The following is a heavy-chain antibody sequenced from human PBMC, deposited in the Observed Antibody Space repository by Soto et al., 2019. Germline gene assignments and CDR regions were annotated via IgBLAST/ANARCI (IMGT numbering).Heavy chain of an antibody. CDR1: GFTFSSYG. CDR2: ISYDGSNK. CDR3: AKDTAMVTRYYYYGMDV. D-gene: IGHD5-18*01. Sequence: PGGSLRLSCAASGFTFSSYGMHWVRQAPGKGLEWVAVISYDGSNKYYADSVKGRFTISRDNSKNTLYLQMNSLRAEDTAVYYCAKDTAMVTRYYYYGMDVWGQGTTVTVSS. J-gene: IGHJ6*02. V-gene: IGHV3-30*18.